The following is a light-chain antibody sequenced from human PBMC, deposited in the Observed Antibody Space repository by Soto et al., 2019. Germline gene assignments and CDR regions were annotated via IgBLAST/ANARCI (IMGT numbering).Light chain of an antibody. V-gene: IGKV3D-20*02. CDR2: GAS. CDR1: QSVSSRY. Sequence: EIVLTQSPGTLSLSPGERATLSCRASQSVSSRYLAWYQQKPGQAPRLLIYGASNRATGIPARFSGSGSGTDFTLTISSLEPEDFAVYYCRQRSNWLSITFGQGTRLEIK. J-gene: IGKJ5*01. CDR3: RQRSNWLSIT.